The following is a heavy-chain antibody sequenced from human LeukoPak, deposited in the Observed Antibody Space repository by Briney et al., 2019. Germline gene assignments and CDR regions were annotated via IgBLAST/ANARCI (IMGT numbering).Heavy chain of an antibody. CDR1: GFTFSSYA. Sequence: GRSLRPSCAASGFTFSSYAMHWVRQAPGKGLEWVAVISYDGSNKYYADSVKGRFTISRDNSKNTLYLQMTSLRAEDTAVYYCARARFLEWLLDYWGQGTLVTVSS. CDR3: ARARFLEWLLDY. D-gene: IGHD3-3*01. CDR2: ISYDGSNK. V-gene: IGHV3-30*04. J-gene: IGHJ4*02.